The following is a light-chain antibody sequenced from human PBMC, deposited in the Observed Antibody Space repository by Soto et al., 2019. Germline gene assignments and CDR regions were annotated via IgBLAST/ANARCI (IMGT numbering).Light chain of an antibody. J-gene: IGLJ3*02. CDR2: SND. V-gene: IGLV1-44*01. Sequence: QSVLTQPPSTSGTPGQRVTISCSGSSSNIGTNTVNWSQQVPGTAPKLLIYSNDQRPSEFPDRFSGSKSGTSVSLSISGLPSLDGAEYFSTAWDARLNGVVFGGGTKLTV. CDR1: SSNIGTNT. CDR3: TAWDARLNGVV.